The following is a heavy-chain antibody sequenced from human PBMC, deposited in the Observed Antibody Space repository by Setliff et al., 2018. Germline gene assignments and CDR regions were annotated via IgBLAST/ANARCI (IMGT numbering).Heavy chain of an antibody. Sequence: GGSLRLSCAASEFTLSTYWIHWVRQAPRKGLVWVSRINSDGSTTTYADSVQGRFTISRDNSKNTLFLQMDSLRDDDTAVYYCAKDSLEVVIALHGMDVWGQGTTVTVSS. D-gene: IGHD2-21*01. J-gene: IGHJ6*01. CDR1: EFTLSTYW. V-gene: IGHV3-74*01. CDR2: INSDGSTT. CDR3: AKDSLEVVIALHGMDV.